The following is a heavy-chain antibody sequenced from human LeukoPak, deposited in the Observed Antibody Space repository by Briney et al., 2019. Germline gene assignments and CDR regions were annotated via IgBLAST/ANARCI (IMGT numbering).Heavy chain of an antibody. CDR2: ISAYNGNT. CDR1: GYTFTSYG. J-gene: IGHJ4*02. D-gene: IGHD7-27*01. Sequence: GASVKVSCKASGYTFTSYGISWVRQAPGQGLEWMGWISAYNGNTNYAQKLQGRVTMTTDTSTSRAYVELRSLKYDETVVYYCARGAALGKDHFDYCGQGTLVTVSS. CDR3: ARGAALGKDHFDY. V-gene: IGHV1-18*04.